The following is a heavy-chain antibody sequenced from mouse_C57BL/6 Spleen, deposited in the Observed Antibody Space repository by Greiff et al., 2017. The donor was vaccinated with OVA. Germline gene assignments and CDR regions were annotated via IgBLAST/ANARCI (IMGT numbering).Heavy chain of an antibody. CDR3: ARLGGYPYYYAMDY. CDR1: GYTFTDYY. CDR2: IYPGSGNT. V-gene: IGHV1-76*01. J-gene: IGHJ4*01. D-gene: IGHD2-2*01. Sequence: VNLVESGAELVRPGASVKLSCKASGYTFTDYYINWVKQRPGQGLEWIARIYPGSGNTYYNEKFKGKATLTAEKSSSTAYMQLSSLTSEDSAVYFCARLGGYPYYYAMDYWGQGTSVTVSS.